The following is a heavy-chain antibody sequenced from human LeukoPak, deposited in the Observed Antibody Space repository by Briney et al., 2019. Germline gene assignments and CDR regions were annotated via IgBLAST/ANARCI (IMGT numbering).Heavy chain of an antibody. D-gene: IGHD6-19*01. J-gene: IGHJ6*03. CDR2: ISSSGSTI. CDR1: GFTFSDYY. CDR3: ARLAKSGWYGIMGYYYYYMDV. V-gene: IGHV3-11*01. Sequence: KTGGSLRLSCAASGFTFSDYYMSWIRQAPGKGLEWVSYISSSGSTIYYADSAKGRFTISRDNAKNSLYLQMNSLRAEDTAVYYCARLAKSGWYGIMGYYYYYMDVWGKGTTVTVSS.